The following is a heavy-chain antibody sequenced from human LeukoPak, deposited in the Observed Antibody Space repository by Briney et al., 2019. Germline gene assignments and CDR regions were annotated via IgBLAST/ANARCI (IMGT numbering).Heavy chain of an antibody. CDR3: ATSIRHDYGLPYYFDY. V-gene: IGHV4-31*03. J-gene: IGHJ4*02. CDR2: IYYSGST. D-gene: IGHD4-17*01. CDR1: GGSISSGGYY. Sequence: SQTLSLTCTVSGGSISSGGYYWSWIRQHPGKGLEWIGYIYYSGSTYYNPSLKSRVTISVDTSKNQFSLKLSSVTAADTAVYHCATSIRHDYGLPYYFDYWGQGTLVTVSS.